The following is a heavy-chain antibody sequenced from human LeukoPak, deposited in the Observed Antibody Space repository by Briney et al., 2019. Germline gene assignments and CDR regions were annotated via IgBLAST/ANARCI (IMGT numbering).Heavy chain of an antibody. D-gene: IGHD5-18*01. CDR3: ARDFLGGYSYGSGWFDP. CDR1: GGSISSYY. CDR2: IYYSGST. J-gene: IGHJ5*02. Sequence: SETLSLTCTVSGGSISSYYWSWIRQPPGKGLEWIGYIYYSGSTNYNPSLKSRVTISVDTSKNQFSQKLSSVTAADTAVYYCARDFLGGYSYGSGWFDPWGQGTLVTVSS. V-gene: IGHV4-59*01.